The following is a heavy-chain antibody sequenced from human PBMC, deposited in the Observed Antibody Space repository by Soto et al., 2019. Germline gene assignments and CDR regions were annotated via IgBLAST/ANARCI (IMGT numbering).Heavy chain of an antibody. J-gene: IGHJ4*02. Sequence: SGTPALTCTVSGCCISSSKDDWGWIRQPPGKGLEWIGSMYYSGSAYYNPSLKSRVTISVDTSKNQFSLKLTSVTAAATAVYHCARHVGNSPPGSWGQGTLVTVSS. D-gene: IGHD1-26*01. CDR3: ARHVGNSPPGS. CDR1: GCCISSSKDD. CDR2: MYYSGSA. V-gene: IGHV4-39*01.